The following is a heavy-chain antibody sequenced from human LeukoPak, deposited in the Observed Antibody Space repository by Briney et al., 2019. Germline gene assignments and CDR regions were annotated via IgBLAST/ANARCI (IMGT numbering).Heavy chain of an antibody. CDR1: GFSLSTSGMR. D-gene: IGHD3-3*01. CDR3: ARSYYDFWSGYYKYFDY. V-gene: IGHV2-70*01. Sequence: ESGPTLVNPTQTLTLTCTFSGFSLSTSGMRVSWIRQPPGKALEWLALIDWDDGKYYSTSLKTRLTISKDTSKNQVVLTMTNMDPVDTATYYCARSYYDFWSGYYKYFDYWGQGTLVTVSS. CDR2: IDWDDGK. J-gene: IGHJ4*02.